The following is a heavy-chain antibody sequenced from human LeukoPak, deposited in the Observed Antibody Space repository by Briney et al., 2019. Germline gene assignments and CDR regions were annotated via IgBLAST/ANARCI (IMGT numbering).Heavy chain of an antibody. J-gene: IGHJ4*02. CDR1: GGSISSGSYY. Sequence: SETLSLTCTVSGGSISSGSYYWSWIRQPAGKGLEWIGRIYTSGSTNYNPSLKSRVTMSVDTSKNQFSLKLSSVTAADTAVYYCAREGLDVYFDYWGQGTLVTVSS. D-gene: IGHD5-12*01. V-gene: IGHV4-61*02. CDR3: AREGLDVYFDY. CDR2: IYTSGST.